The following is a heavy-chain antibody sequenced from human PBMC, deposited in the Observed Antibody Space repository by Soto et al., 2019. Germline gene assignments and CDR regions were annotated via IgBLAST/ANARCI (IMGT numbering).Heavy chain of an antibody. Sequence: QVQLVQSGAEVKKPGASVKVSCKASGYTFTGYGMSWVRQAPGQRLEWMGWINGGNGDREYSESFQDRVTFTRDTSATTVYMELNSLRSEDTAVYYCARDRGNVYNYTWFDPWGQGTLVTVSS. V-gene: IGHV1-3*01. CDR1: GYTFTGYG. D-gene: IGHD3-10*01. CDR3: ARDRGNVYNYTWFDP. J-gene: IGHJ5*02. CDR2: INGGNGDR.